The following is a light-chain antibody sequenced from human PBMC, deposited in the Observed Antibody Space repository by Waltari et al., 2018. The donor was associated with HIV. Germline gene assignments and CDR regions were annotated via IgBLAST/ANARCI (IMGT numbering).Light chain of an antibody. V-gene: IGLV4-60*03. Sequence: PVLTQSSSASASLGSSVNLPCTLSSGHSSHITACHQQKPGKAPRYLMKPEGSGSYNKGSGVPDRFAGSSSGADRYLTSSNLQSEEEADYYCETWDSNIHWVFGGGTKLTVL. J-gene: IGLJ3*02. CDR3: ETWDSNIHWV. CDR1: SGHSSHI. CDR2: PEGSGSY.